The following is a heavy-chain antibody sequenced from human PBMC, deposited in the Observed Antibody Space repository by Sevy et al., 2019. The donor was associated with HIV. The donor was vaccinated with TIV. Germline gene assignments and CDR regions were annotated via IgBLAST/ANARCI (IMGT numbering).Heavy chain of an antibody. Sequence: GGSLRLSCAASGFTFSSYDMSWVRQAPGKGLEWVSGIRGSGGGTYYADSVKGRFTISRDNSKNTLYLQMNSLRAEDTAVYYCAKEPARYSGSPNWFDPWGQGTLVTVSS. J-gene: IGHJ5*02. CDR1: GFTFSSYD. V-gene: IGHV3-23*01. D-gene: IGHD1-26*01. CDR2: IRGSGGGT. CDR3: AKEPARYSGSPNWFDP.